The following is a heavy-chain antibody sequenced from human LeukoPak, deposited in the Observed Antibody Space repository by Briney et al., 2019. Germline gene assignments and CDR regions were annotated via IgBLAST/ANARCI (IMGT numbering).Heavy chain of an antibody. V-gene: IGHV1-2*02. Sequence: ASVKVSCKASGYTFTGYYMHWVRQAPGQGLEWMGWINPNSGGTNYAQKFQGRVTMTRDTSISTAYMELSRLRSDDTAVYYCAREVYYGDSTVSYMDVWGKGTTVTISS. CDR2: INPNSGGT. CDR3: AREVYYGDSTVSYMDV. J-gene: IGHJ6*03. CDR1: GYTFTGYY. D-gene: IGHD4-17*01.